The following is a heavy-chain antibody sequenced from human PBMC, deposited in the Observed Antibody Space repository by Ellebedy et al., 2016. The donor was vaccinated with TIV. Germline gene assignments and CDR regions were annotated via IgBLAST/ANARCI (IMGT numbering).Heavy chain of an antibody. V-gene: IGHV3-7*01. D-gene: IGHD3-10*01. CDR2: IKEDGSRK. Sequence: PGGSLRLSCAASGFTFSSYWMTLVRQAPGKGLEWVANIKEDGSRKYYADSVKGRFTISRDNDKNSLYLEMNSPRAEDTGVYYCARDRGGFDPWGQGTLVTVSS. J-gene: IGHJ5*02. CDR3: ARDRGGFDP. CDR1: GFTFSSYW.